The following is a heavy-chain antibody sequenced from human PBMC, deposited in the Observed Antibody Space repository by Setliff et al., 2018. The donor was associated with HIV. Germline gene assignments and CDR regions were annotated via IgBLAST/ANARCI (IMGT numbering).Heavy chain of an antibody. Sequence: SGGSLRLSCAASGFTFSTYWMSWVRQAPGKGLEWVANIKQDGSEKNYMDSVKGRFTISRDNAKNSLYLQINSLRVEDTAVYYCATGCAVVGGTGSLDFWGQGTLVTVSS. CDR2: IKQDGSEK. CDR3: ATGCAVVGGTGSLDF. J-gene: IGHJ4*02. V-gene: IGHV3-7*05. CDR1: GFTFSTYW. D-gene: IGHD1-26*01.